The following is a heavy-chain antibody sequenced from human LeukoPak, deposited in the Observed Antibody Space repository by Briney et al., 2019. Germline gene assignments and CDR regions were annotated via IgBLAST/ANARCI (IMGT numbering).Heavy chain of an antibody. V-gene: IGHV3-74*01. J-gene: IGHJ3*02. D-gene: IGHD3-9*01. CDR3: ASESALRYFDWAQGDI. Sequence: GGSLRLSCAASGFTFSSYWMHWVRQAPGKGLVWVSRINSDGSSTSYADSVKGRFTISRDNAKNTLYLQMNSLRAEDTAVYYCASESALRYFDWAQGDIWGQGTMVTVSS. CDR1: GFTFSSYW. CDR2: INSDGSST.